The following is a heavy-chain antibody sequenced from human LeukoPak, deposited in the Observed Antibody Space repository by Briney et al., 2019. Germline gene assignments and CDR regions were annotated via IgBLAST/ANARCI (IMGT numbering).Heavy chain of an antibody. J-gene: IGHJ4*02. D-gene: IGHD3-22*01. CDR1: GFTFSSYA. CDR2: INGAGDTT. CDR3: AKRGPRLDSSGTWYYFDS. Sequence: GGSLRLSCAASGFTFSSYAMTWVRQAPGKGLDWVSTINGAGDTTFYADSLKGRFTISRDGSKNTVYLQMNSLTAEDTAIYYCAKRGPRLDSSGTWYYFDSWGQGTLVTVSS. V-gene: IGHV3-23*01.